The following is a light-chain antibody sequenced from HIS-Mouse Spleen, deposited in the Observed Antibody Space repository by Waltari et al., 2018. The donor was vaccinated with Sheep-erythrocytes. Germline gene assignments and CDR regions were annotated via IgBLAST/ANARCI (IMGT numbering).Light chain of an antibody. CDR3: QQYNNWPWT. Sequence: EIVMTQSPATLSVSPGERATLTCRASQSVSSNLAWYQQKPGQAPRLLIYGSSTWATGVPARFSGRGSGTEFTLTISSMQSEDFAVYYCQQYNNWPWTFGEGTKVEIK. CDR1: QSVSSN. J-gene: IGKJ1*01. CDR2: GSS. V-gene: IGKV3-15*01.